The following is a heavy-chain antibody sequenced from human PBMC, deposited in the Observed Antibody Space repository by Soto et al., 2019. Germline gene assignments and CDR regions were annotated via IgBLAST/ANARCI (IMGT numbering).Heavy chain of an antibody. CDR2: ISDTSDYT. V-gene: IGHV3-11*06. J-gene: IGHJ6*02. D-gene: IGHD2-2*01. CDR1: GFTFSNYY. Sequence: QVQLVESGGGLVKPGGSLRLSCAASGFTFSNYYMNWIRQAPGKGLECISYISDTSDYTNYADSVKGRFTISRDNAKKSLYLQMNSLRVEDTAVYYCARDQAGTSDYYYYGVDVWGQGTTVTVSS. CDR3: ARDQAGTSDYYYYGVDV.